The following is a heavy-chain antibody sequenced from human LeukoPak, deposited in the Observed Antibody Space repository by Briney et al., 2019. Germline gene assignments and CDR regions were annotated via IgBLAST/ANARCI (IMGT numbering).Heavy chain of an antibody. CDR3: AKGARYYYGSGSYYLGPRSSTDY. Sequence: GGSLRLSCAASGFTFSSYAMSWVRQAPGKGLEWVSAISGSGGSTYYADSAKGRFTISRDNSKNTLYLQMNSLRAEDTAVYYCAKGARYYYGSGSYYLGPRSSTDYWGQGTLVTVSS. J-gene: IGHJ4*02. V-gene: IGHV3-23*01. CDR2: ISGSGGST. D-gene: IGHD3-10*01. CDR1: GFTFSSYA.